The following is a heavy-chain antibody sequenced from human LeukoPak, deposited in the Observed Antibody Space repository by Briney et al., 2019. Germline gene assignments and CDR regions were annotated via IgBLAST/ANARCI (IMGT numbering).Heavy chain of an antibody. CDR2: MNPNSGNT. V-gene: IGHV1-8*01. D-gene: IGHD3-16*02. CDR3: ARGYRHVKVFSY. CDR1: GYTFTSYD. J-gene: IGHJ4*02. Sequence: ASVKVSCKASGYTFTSYDINWVRQATGQGLEWMGWMNPNSGNTGYAHKFQGRVTMTRNTSISTAYMELSSLRSEDTAVYYCARGYRHVKVFSYWGQGTLVTVSS.